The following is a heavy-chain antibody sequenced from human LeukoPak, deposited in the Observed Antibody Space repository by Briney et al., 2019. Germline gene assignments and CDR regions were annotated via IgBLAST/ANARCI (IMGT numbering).Heavy chain of an antibody. CDR3: ARSLSAYTPLAVDY. CDR1: GFTFSDHY. D-gene: IGHD5-18*01. V-gene: IGHV3-11*03. CDR2: ISSSSSNT. J-gene: IGHJ4*02. Sequence: GGSLRLSYAASGFTFSDHYMSWIRQAPGKGLEWVSYISSSSSNTNYADSVKGRFTISRDNAKNSLSLQMNSLRAEDTAVYYCARSLSAYTPLAVDYWGQGTLVSVSS.